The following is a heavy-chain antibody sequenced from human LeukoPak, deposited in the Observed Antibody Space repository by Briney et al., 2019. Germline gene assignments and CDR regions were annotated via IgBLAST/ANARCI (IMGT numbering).Heavy chain of an antibody. Sequence: ASVTVSCKASGGTFSSYAISWVRQAPGQGLEWMGGIIPIFGTANYAQKFQGRVTITADKSTSTAYMELSSLRSEDTAVYYCARVVRGRSEWLLLQSYYYYMDVWGKGTTVTISS. D-gene: IGHD3-22*01. J-gene: IGHJ6*03. V-gene: IGHV1-69*06. CDR2: IIPIFGTA. CDR1: GGTFSSYA. CDR3: ARVVRGRSEWLLLQSYYYYMDV.